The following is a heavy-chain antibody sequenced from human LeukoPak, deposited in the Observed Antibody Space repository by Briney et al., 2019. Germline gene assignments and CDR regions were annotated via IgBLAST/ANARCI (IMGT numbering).Heavy chain of an antibody. D-gene: IGHD3-22*01. J-gene: IGHJ4*02. Sequence: SETLSLTCTVSGGSISSSSYYWGWIRQPPGKGLEWIGSIYYSGSTYYNPSLKSRVTISVDTSKNQFSLKLSSVTAADTAVYYWARAGGARIMIVVVITPQYFDYGGKEPRVPVS. CDR3: ARAGGARIMIVVVITPQYFDY. CDR2: IYYSGST. V-gene: IGHV4-39*07. CDR1: GGSISSSSYY.